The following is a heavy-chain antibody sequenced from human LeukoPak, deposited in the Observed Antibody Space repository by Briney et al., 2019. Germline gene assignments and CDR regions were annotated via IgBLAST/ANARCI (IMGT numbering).Heavy chain of an antibody. CDR1: GYTFTTYY. D-gene: IGHD6-13*01. J-gene: IGHJ6*02. CDR2: INPNSGGT. CDR3: ASPTSIAAAGTGGYYYGMDV. Sequence: ASVKVSFKASGYTFTTYYMHWVRQAPGQGLEWMGWINPNSGGTNYAQKFQGRVTMTRDTSISTAYMELSRLRSDDTAVYYCASPTSIAAAGTGGYYYGMDVWGQGTTVTVSS. V-gene: IGHV1-2*02.